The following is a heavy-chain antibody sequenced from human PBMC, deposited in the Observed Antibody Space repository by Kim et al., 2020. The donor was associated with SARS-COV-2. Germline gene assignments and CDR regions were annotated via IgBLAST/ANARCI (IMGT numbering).Heavy chain of an antibody. V-gene: IGHV4-59*01. CDR1: GGSISSYY. D-gene: IGHD6-19*01. CDR2: IYYSGST. CDR3: ARVQLHKLVVNSSGCMDV. Sequence: SETLSLTCTVSGGSISSYYWSWIRQPPGKGLEWIGYIYYSGSTNYNPSLKSRVTISVDTSKNQFSLKLSSVTAADTAVYYCARVQLHKLVVNSSGCMDVWGQGTTVTVSS. J-gene: IGHJ6*02.